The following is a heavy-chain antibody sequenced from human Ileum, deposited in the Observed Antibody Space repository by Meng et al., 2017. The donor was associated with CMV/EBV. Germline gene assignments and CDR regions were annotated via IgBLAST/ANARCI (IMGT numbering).Heavy chain of an antibody. Sequence: SETLSLTCAVYGGSFSGNYWTWIRQAPGKGLEWIGEINHSGTTNYNPSLKSRVTISDVTSKNQFSLKLNSVTAADTAVYYCARRRDVPAVPSTLRSSKKYYFDNWGQGVLVTVSS. CDR2: INHSGTT. J-gene: IGHJ4*02. V-gene: IGHV4-34*01. CDR3: ARRRDVPAVPSTLRSSKKYYFDN. CDR1: GGSFSGNY. D-gene: IGHD3-10*02.